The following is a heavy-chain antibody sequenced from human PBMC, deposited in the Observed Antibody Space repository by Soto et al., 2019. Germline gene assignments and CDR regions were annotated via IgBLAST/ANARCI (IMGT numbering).Heavy chain of an antibody. V-gene: IGHV4-31*03. D-gene: IGHD2-21*01. CDR3: ARLRIATNNYKWFDP. Sequence: KPSETLSLTCCVSGAALNSGNYYWSWIRQVPGKGLAWIGHIYVTGAVDYNPSLRDRITISQDTSERQFSLNLRLVTAADTAVYYCARLRIATNNYKWFDPWGQGTLVTVSS. CDR2: IYVTGAV. J-gene: IGHJ5*02. CDR1: GAALNSGNYY.